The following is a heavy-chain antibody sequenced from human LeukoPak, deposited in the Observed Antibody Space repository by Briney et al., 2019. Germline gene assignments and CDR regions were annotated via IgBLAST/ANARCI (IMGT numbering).Heavy chain of an antibody. J-gene: IGHJ4*02. CDR3: AKNGGGVNTAFDY. D-gene: IGHD5-18*01. V-gene: IGHV3-23*01. CDR2: ISASSGNT. CDR1: TFTFNIYA. Sequence: PGGSLRLSCAASTFTFNIYAMSWVRQAPGKGLEWVSAISASSGNTYYADSVKGRFTISRDNSKNTLYLQMNSLRAEDTAVYYCAKNGGGVNTAFDYWGQGTLVTVSS.